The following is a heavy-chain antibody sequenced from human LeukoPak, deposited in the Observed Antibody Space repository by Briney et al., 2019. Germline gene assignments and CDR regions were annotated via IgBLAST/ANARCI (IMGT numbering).Heavy chain of an antibody. D-gene: IGHD3-10*01. J-gene: IGHJ6*03. CDR2: IRYDGSNK. V-gene: IGHV3-30*02. CDR3: AKDAPKGGITMVRGVTYYYYYMDV. Sequence: GGSLRLSCAASGFTFSSYVMHWVRQAPGKGLEWVAFIRYDGSNKYYADSVKGRFTISRDNSKNTLYLQMNSLRAEDTAVYYCAKDAPKGGITMVRGVTYYYYYMDVWGKGTTVTISS. CDR1: GFTFSSYV.